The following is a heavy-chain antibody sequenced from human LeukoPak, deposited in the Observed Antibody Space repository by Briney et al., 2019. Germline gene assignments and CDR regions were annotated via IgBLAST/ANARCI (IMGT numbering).Heavy chain of an antibody. D-gene: IGHD6-6*01. CDR3: ARNPTGPYSSSSGDY. V-gene: IGHV4-38-2*01. CDR2: IYHSGST. J-gene: IGHJ4*02. CDR1: GYSISSGYY. Sequence: SETLSLTCAVSGYSISSGYYWGWIRQPPGKGLEWIGSIYHSGSTYYNPSLKSGVTISVDTSKNQFSLKLSSVTAADTAVYYCARNPTGPYSSSSGDYWGQGTLVTVSS.